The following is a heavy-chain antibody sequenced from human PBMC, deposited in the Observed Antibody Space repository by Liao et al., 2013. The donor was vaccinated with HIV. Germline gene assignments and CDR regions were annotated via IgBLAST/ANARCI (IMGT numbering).Heavy chain of an antibody. J-gene: IGHJ4*02. Sequence: QVRLQESGPGLVKPSQTLSLTCTVSGGSISNGSYYWSWIRQPAGKGLEWIGRIYTSGSTNYNPSLKSRVTISVDTSKNQFSLKLSSVTAADTAVYYCARGKGVGARNYFDYWGQGTLVTVSS. CDR3: ARGKGVGARNYFDY. D-gene: IGHD1-26*01. CDR2: IYTSGST. V-gene: IGHV4-61*02. CDR1: GGSISNGSYY.